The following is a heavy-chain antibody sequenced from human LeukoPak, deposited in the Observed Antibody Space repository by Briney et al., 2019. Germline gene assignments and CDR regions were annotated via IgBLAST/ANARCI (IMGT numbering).Heavy chain of an antibody. CDR2: ISYDGSNK. J-gene: IGHJ4*02. D-gene: IGHD3-10*01. V-gene: IGHV3-30-3*01. CDR1: GFTFSSYA. CDR3: ARDRGLTMPKDY. Sequence: GGSLRLSCAASGFTFSSYAMHWVRQAPGKGLEWVAVISYDGSNKYYADSVKGRFTISRDNSKNTLYLQMNSLRAEDTAVYYCARDRGLTMPKDYWGQGTLVTVSS.